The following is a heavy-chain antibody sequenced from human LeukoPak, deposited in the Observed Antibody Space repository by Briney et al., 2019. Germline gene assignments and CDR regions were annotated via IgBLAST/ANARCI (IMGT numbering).Heavy chain of an antibody. J-gene: IGHJ3*02. CDR2: IYYSGST. V-gene: IGHV4-39*01. Sequence: SETQSLTCTVSGGSISSSSYYWGWIRQPPGKGLEWIGSIYYSGSTYYNPSLKSRVTISVDTSKNQFSLNLSSVTAADTAVYYCARHEALVGGYYGRAFDIWGQGTMVTVSS. CDR3: ARHEALVGGYYGRAFDI. CDR1: GGSISSSSYY. D-gene: IGHD3-10*01.